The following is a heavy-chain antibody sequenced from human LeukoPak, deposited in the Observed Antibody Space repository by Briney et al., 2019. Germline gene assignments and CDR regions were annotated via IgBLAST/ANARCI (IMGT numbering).Heavy chain of an antibody. CDR1: GFTFSSYG. CDR2: ISYDGSNK. J-gene: IGHJ4*02. CDR3: AREMGGVWYDSSGYYDY. Sequence: PGRSLRLSCAASGFTFSSYGMHWVRQAPGKGLEWVAVISYDGSNKYYADSVKGRFTISRDNSKNTLYLQMNSLRAEDTAVYYCAREMGGVWYDSSGYYDYWGQGTLVTVSS. V-gene: IGHV3-30*03. D-gene: IGHD3-22*01.